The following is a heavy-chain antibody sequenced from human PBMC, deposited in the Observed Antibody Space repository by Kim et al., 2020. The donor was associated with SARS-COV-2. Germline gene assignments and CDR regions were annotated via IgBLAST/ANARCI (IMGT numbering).Heavy chain of an antibody. CDR1: GFAVNNLA. V-gene: IGHV3-30*03. Sequence: GGSLRLSCTVSGFAVNNLAMYLVRQAPGKGLEWVSFISFDGKNIYYEDSVKGRFAISRDLSKNTLYLQMNRLRLQDSAVYYCASWGDNVVVVPAAVDTWG. J-gene: IGHJ5*01. D-gene: IGHD2-15*01. CDR3: ASWGDNVVVVPAAVDT. CDR2: ISFDGKNI.